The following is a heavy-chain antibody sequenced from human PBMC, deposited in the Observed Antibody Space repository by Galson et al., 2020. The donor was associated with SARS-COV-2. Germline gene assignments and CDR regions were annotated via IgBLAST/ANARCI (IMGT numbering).Heavy chain of an antibody. V-gene: IGHV3-30*04. CDR2: ISYDGSNK. J-gene: IGHJ6*03. CDR3: ARARTMVRGVISRPYYYYMDV. CDR1: GFTFSSYA. Sequence: GGSLRLSCAASGFTFSSYAMHWVRQAPGKGLEWVAVISYDGSNKYYADSVKGRFTISRDNSKNTLYLQMNSLRAEDTAVYYCARARTMVRGVISRPYYYYMDVGGKGTTVAIAS. D-gene: IGHD3-10*01.